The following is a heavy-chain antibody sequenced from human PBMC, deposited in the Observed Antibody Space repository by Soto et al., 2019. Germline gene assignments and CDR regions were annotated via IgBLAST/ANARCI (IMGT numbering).Heavy chain of an antibody. CDR1: GYTFTSYA. V-gene: IGHV1-3*01. D-gene: IGHD6-19*01. J-gene: IGHJ4*02. Sequence: ASVKVSCKASGYTFTSYAMHWVRQAPGQRLEWMGWINAGNGNTKYSQKFQGRVTITRDTSASTAYMELSSLRSEDTAVYYGARLSAVAGDYFDDWGQGTLVTVSS. CDR3: ARLSAVAGDYFDD. CDR2: INAGNGNT.